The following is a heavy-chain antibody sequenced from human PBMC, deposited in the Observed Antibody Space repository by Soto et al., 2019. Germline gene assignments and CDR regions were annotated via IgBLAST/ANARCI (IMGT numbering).Heavy chain of an antibody. CDR2: IYSSGIT. V-gene: IGHV4-39*01. J-gene: IGHJ6*03. Sequence: SETLSLTCTVSGGSISSGTYYWGWIRQPPGRGLEWIGNIYSSGITKYNPSVKSRVTISLDTSKNQFSLELISVTAADTAVYFCARAGDSTGWYYYYMDVWGKGTTVTISS. CDR3: ARAGDSTGWYYYYMDV. D-gene: IGHD6-19*01. CDR1: GGSISSGTYY.